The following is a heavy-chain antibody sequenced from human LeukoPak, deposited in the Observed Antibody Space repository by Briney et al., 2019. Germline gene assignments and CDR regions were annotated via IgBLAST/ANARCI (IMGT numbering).Heavy chain of an antibody. CDR1: GFTFSSYG. CDR2: ISYDGSNK. D-gene: IGHD6-19*01. CDR3: AKGGRAAVAGFDY. V-gene: IGHV3-30*18. Sequence: GRSLRLSCAASGFTFSSYGMHWIRKAPGKGLEWVAVISYDGSNKYYADSVKGRFTISRDNSKNTLYLQMNSLRAGDTAVYYCAKGGRAAVAGFDYWGQGTLVTVSS. J-gene: IGHJ4*02.